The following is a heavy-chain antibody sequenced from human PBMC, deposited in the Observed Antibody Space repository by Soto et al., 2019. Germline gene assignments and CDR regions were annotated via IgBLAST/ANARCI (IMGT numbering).Heavy chain of an antibody. J-gene: IGHJ5*02. D-gene: IGHD6-6*01. Sequence: KPSQTRPLACPVSVRSISSSTYYCDWILQPPGKGLEWIGAMYYTGNKNYNPSLESRVTMSVDTSKNQFSLKLSSVTPTDTAVYYCARRSSSSLGSLFDPWGRGILVTVSS. CDR1: VRSISSSTYY. CDR3: ARRSSSSLGSLFDP. V-gene: IGHV4-39*01. CDR2: MYYTGNK.